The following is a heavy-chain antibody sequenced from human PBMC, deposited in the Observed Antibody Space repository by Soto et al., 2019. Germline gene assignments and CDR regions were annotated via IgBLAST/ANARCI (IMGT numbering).Heavy chain of an antibody. D-gene: IGHD3-10*01. J-gene: IGHJ6*02. CDR3: ARTFYGSGSNPYNYDGMDA. V-gene: IGHV4-31*03. CDR2: IYYSGST. Sequence: SETLSLTCTVSGGSISSGGYYWSWIRQHPGKGLEWIGYIYYSGSTYYNPSLKSRVTISVDTSKNQFSLKLSSVTAADTAVYYCARTFYGSGSNPYNYDGMDAWGQGTTVT. CDR1: GGSISSGGYY.